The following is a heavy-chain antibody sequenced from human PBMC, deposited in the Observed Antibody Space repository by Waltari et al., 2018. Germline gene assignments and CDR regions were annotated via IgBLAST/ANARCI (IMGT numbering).Heavy chain of an antibody. J-gene: IGHJ4*02. CDR2: IYYSGDT. D-gene: IGHD3-3*01. V-gene: IGHV4-39*01. Sequence: QLQLQESGPGLVKPSETLSLTCTVSGGSISSSRYYWGWIRPPPGQGLEWSGSIYYSGDTYYNPSLKSRVTISVDTSKNQFSLKLSSVTAADTAVYYCARQRGYYDFWSGYPFDYWGQGTLVTVSS. CDR1: GGSISSSRYY. CDR3: ARQRGYYDFWSGYPFDY.